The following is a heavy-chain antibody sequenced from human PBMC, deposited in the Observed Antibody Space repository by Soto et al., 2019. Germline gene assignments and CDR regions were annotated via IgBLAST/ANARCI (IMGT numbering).Heavy chain of an antibody. Sequence: GESLKISCKGSGYSFTSYWIRWVRQMPWKGLEWMGIIYPGDSDTRYSPSFQVQVTISADKSISTAYLQWSSLKASDTAMYYCARYGYYYGSSASRLENWLERWHQGTLV. CDR3: ARYGYYYGSSASRLENWLER. D-gene: IGHD3-22*01. CDR2: IYPGDSDT. J-gene: IGHJ5*02. V-gene: IGHV5-51*01. CDR1: GYSFTSYW.